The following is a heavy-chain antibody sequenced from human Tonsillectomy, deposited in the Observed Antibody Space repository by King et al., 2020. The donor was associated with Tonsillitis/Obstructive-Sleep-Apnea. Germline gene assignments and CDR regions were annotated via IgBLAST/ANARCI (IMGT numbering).Heavy chain of an antibody. V-gene: IGHV4-59*08. D-gene: IGHD1-14*01. J-gene: IGHJ5*02. CDR1: GDSISSYY. CDR3: ARQYNVYNWFDP. CDR2: ICYSGSH. Sequence: QLQESGPGLVKPSETPSLTCTVSGDSISSYYWSGIRQPPGKGLAWFGYICYSGSHKYNPSLKSRVTISVDTSKNQYSLKLSSVTAADTAVYYCARQYNVYNWFDPWGQGTLVTVSS.